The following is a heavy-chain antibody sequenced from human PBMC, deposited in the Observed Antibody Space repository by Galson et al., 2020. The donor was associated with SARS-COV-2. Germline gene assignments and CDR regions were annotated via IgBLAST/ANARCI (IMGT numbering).Heavy chain of an antibody. CDR1: GRSNSRGNHH. J-gene: IGHJ2*01. CDR3: ARQDTTLATGWYFDV. D-gene: IGHD1-26*01. CDR2: IPTSGST. Sequence: SHTLSLTYTVSGRSNSRGNHHWNWIPQPAAKGLEWIERIPTSGSTSYNPSLKSRDSISLDTSDQQFSLKLSSVTGADTAVYYCARQDTTLATGWYFDVWGCGALVTVSS. V-gene: IGHV4-61*02.